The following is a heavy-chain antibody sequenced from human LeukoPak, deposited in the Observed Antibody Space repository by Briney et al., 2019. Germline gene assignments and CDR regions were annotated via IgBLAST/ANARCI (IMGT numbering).Heavy chain of an antibody. CDR2: ISSSSSYI. V-gene: IGHV3-21*01. J-gene: IGHJ4*02. CDR1: GFTFSIYS. CDR3: ARQSPQLFDY. Sequence: GGSLRLSCAASGFTFSIYSMNWVRQAPGKGLEWVSSISSSSSYIYYADSVKGRFTISRDNAKNSLYLQMNSLRAEDTAVYYCARQSPQLFDYWGQGTLVTVSS. D-gene: IGHD2-2*01.